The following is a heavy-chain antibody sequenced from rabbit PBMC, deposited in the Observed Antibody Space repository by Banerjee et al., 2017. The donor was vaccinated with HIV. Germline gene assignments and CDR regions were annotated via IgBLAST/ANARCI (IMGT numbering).Heavy chain of an antibody. CDR2: IDAGYRGST. CDR1: GFTISSVYW. V-gene: IGHV1S40*01. Sequence: QSLEESGGGLVKPGASLTLTCTASGFTISSVYWICWVRQAPGKGLEWIACIDAGYRGSTYSASWAKGRFTISKTSSTTVTLQMTSLTAADTATYFCVRGSDDYDARLDVWGPGTLVTVS. J-gene: IGHJ4*02. D-gene: IGHD2-1*01. CDR3: VRGSDDYDARLDV.